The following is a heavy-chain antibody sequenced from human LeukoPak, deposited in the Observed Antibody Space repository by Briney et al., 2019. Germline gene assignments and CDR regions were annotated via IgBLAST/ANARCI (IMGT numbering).Heavy chain of an antibody. D-gene: IGHD3-22*01. V-gene: IGHV3-48*04. CDR2: ISSSSSTI. J-gene: IGHJ4*02. CDR3: AREGYYDSSGPSGLLDY. CDR1: GFTFSSYS. Sequence: GGSLRLSCAASGFTFSSYSMNWVRQAPGKGLEWVSYISSSSSTIYYADSVKGRFTISRDDAKNSLYLQMNSLRAEDTAVYYCAREGYYDSSGPSGLLDYWGQGTLVTVSS.